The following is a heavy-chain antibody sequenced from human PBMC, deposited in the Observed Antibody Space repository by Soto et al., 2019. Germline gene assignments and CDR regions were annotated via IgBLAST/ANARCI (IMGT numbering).Heavy chain of an antibody. J-gene: IGHJ4*02. CDR1: GFTFKSWA. CDR3: AKGIFGGAWGGYASVH. V-gene: IGHV3-23*01. D-gene: IGHD2-21*01. Sequence: EVQLLESGGGLVQPGGSLRLSCAASGFTFKSWALSWVRQAPGKGLEWVSGISGGGEKIYYADSVKGRFTTSRDNSKNLVPRQVTSRRVKSTALSYWAKGIFGGAWGGYASVHWCKGSEVTVSS. CDR2: ISGGGEKI.